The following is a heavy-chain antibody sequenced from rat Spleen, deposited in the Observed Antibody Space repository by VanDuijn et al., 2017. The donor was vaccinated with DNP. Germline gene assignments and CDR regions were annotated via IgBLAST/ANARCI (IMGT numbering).Heavy chain of an antibody. CDR3: VTPRSRYLFITTYFDC. CDR1: GFTFSAYY. Sequence: EVQLVESGGGLVQPGRSLKLSCAASGFTFSAYYLAWVRQAPAKGLEWVAYIGSAAYAPYYGDSVKGRFTISRDNAKSTLYLQMNSLRSEDMATYYCVTPRSRYLFITTYFDCWGQGVMVTVSS. CDR2: IGSAAYAP. J-gene: IGHJ2*01. D-gene: IGHD1-10*01. V-gene: IGHV5-27*01.